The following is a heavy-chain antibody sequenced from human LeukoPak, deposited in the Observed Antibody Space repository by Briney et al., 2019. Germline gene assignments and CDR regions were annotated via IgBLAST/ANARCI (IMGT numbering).Heavy chain of an antibody. CDR3: ARGYPFDY. Sequence: PGGSLRLSCAASGXSFSTYWVHWVRQAPGKGLVWVSRLHTDGSRASYADSVKGRFTISRDNAKNTLYLQMNSLRAEDTAVYYCARGYPFDYWGQGTLVTVSS. V-gene: IGHV3-74*01. CDR2: LHTDGSRA. J-gene: IGHJ4*02. CDR1: GXSFSTYW. D-gene: IGHD5-18*01.